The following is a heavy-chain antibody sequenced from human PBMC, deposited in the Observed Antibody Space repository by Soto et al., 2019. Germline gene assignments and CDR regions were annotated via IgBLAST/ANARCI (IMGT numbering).Heavy chain of an antibody. J-gene: IGHJ4*02. V-gene: IGHV3-30-3*01. Sequence: QVQLVESGGGMVQPGRSLRLSCAASGFTFSSYAMHWVRQAPGKGLEWVAVISYDGSNKYYADSVKGRFTISRDNSKNTLYLQMNSLRAEDTAVYYCASDYYFDYWGQGTLVTVSS. CDR1: GFTFSSYA. CDR2: ISYDGSNK. CDR3: ASDYYFDY.